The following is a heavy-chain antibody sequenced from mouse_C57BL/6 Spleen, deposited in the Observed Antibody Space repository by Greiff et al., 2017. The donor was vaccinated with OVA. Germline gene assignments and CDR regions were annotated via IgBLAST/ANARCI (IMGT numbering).Heavy chain of an antibody. CDR3: ARGDSSGYLAY. CDR2: IDPSDSET. D-gene: IGHD3-2*02. CDR1: GYTFTSYW. J-gene: IGHJ3*01. Sequence: QVQLKQPGAELVRPGSSVKLSCKASGYTFTSYWMHWVKQRPIQGLEWIGNIDPSDSETHYNQKFKDKATLTVDKSSSTAYMQLSSLTSEDSAVYYCARGDSSGYLAYWGQGTLVTVSA. V-gene: IGHV1-52*01.